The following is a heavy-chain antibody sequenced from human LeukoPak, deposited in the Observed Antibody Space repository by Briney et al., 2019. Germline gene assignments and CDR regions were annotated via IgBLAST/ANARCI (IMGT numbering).Heavy chain of an antibody. CDR1: GGSFSGYY. CDR3: ARETPSGAGNFDY. J-gene: IGHJ4*02. CDR2: IYSGGST. D-gene: IGHD1-26*01. V-gene: IGHV3-66*01. Sequence: ETLSPTCAVYGGSFSGYYMSWVRQAPGKGLEWVSVIYSGGSTYYADSVKGRFTISRDNSKNTLYLQMNSLRAEDTAVYYCARETPSGAGNFDYWGQGTLVTVSS.